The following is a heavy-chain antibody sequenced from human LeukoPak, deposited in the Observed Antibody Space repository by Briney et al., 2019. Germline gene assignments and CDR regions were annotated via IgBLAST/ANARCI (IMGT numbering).Heavy chain of an antibody. Sequence: ASVKVSCKASGHTFKSHGISWVRQAPGQGLEWMGWISVYNGNTNYAQKFQGRVTMTTDTSTSTAYMELRSLRSDDTAVYYCARDKGYCSGGSCYYWFDPWGQGTLVTVSS. CDR3: ARDKGYCSGGSCYYWFDP. V-gene: IGHV1-18*04. J-gene: IGHJ5*02. D-gene: IGHD2-15*01. CDR2: ISVYNGNT. CDR1: GHTFKSHG.